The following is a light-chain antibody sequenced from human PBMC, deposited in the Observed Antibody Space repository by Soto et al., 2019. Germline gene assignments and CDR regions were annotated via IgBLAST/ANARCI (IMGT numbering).Light chain of an antibody. CDR1: SSDVGGYNY. Sequence: QAVVTQPRSVSGSPGQSVTISCTGTSSDVGGYNYVSWYQQHPGKAPKLMIYDVSKRPSGVPDRFSGSKSGNTASLTISGLQAEDEADYYCCSYAGSYYYVFGTGTKLTVL. J-gene: IGLJ1*01. CDR2: DVS. V-gene: IGLV2-11*01. CDR3: CSYAGSYYYV.